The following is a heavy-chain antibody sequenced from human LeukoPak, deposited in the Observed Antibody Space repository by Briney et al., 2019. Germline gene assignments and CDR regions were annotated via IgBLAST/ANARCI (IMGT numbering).Heavy chain of an antibody. Sequence: SVTLSLTCTVSGGSISSYYWSWIRQPPGKGLECIGEIYYSGRPNYNPSLKSRVTISVDTSKNQFSLKLSSGSAAETAVYYCARSRPPDYWGQGTLVAVCS. CDR2: IYYSGRP. J-gene: IGHJ4*02. V-gene: IGHV4-59*01. CDR3: ARSRPPDY. CDR1: GGSISSYY.